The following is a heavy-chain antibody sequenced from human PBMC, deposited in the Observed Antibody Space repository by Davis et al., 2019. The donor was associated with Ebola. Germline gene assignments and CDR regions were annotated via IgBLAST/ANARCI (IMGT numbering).Heavy chain of an antibody. CDR2: INHSGST. J-gene: IGHJ4*02. CDR1: GGSFSGYY. D-gene: IGHD4-11*01. Sequence: PSETLSLTCAVYGGSFSGYYWSWIRQPPGKGLEWIGEINHSGSTNYNPSLKSRVTISVDTSKNQFSLKLSSVTAADTAVYYCAAYYSNYDLRWVDRWGQGTLVTVSS. V-gene: IGHV4-34*01. CDR3: AAYYSNYDLRWVDR.